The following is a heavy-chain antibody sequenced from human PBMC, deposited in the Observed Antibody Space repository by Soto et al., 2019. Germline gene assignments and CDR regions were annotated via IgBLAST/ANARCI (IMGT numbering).Heavy chain of an antibody. CDR2: IIPVLGVG. J-gene: IGHJ4*02. CDR1: GGTFGNHA. Sequence: QAQLVQSGAEVKKPGSSVKVSCTASGGTFGNHAISWVRQVPGQGLEWMGGIIPVLGVGDNAQKFQGRVTITADTSTNTAYMVLRSLRSEDTAHYYCARGAGYSYGYVFDYWGQGTLVIVSS. D-gene: IGHD5-18*01. CDR3: ARGAGYSYGYVFDY. V-gene: IGHV1-69*09.